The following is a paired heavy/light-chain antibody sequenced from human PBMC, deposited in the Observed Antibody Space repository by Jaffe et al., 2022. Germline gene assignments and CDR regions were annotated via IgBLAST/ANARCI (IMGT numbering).Heavy chain of an antibody. V-gene: IGHV4-39*01. D-gene: IGHD3-3*01. Sequence: QLQLQESGPGLVKPSETLSLTCTVSGGSISSSSYYWGWIRQPPGKGLEWIGSIYYSGSTYYNPSLKSRVTISVDTSKNQFSLKLSSVTAADTAVYYCARHSPYYDFWSGYHRRGYFDYWGQGTLVTVSS. CDR1: GGSISSSSYY. J-gene: IGHJ4*02. CDR2: IYYSGST. CDR3: ARHSPYYDFWSGYHRRGYFDY.
Light chain of an antibody. CDR2: EVS. CDR3: MQSIQLPPMYT. Sequence: DIVMTQTPLSLSVTPGQPASISCKSSQSLLHSDGKTYLYWYLQKPGQSPQLLIYEVSNRFSGVPDRFSGSGSGTDFTLKISRVEAEDVGVYYCMQSIQLPPMYTFGQGTKLEIK. J-gene: IGKJ2*01. CDR1: QSLLHSDGKTY. V-gene: IGKV2D-29*02.